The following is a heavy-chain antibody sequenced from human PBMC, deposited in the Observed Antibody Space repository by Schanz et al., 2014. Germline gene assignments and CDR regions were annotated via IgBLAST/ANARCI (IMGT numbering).Heavy chain of an antibody. CDR3: EWAGYNYVLNW. D-gene: IGHD3-10*02. Sequence: VQLVQSGPEVREPGASVKVSCKSSGYTFNNYYRHWVRQAPGQRPEWLGVSSPSTGRTTDAPKFQDRVTITRETYMTTVYMELSSLRFEETAIYECEWAGYNYVLNW. V-gene: IGHV1-46*02. CDR1: GYTFNNYY. J-gene: IGHJ5*01. CDR2: SSPSTGRT.